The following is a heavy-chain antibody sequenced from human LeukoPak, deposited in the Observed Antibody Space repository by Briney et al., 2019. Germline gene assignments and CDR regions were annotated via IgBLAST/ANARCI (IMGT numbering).Heavy chain of an antibody. CDR3: ARVPLGYCSGGSCYYFDY. J-gene: IGHJ4*02. V-gene: IGHV3-11*01. D-gene: IGHD2-15*01. CDR1: GFTFSNYY. Sequence: GGPLRLSCAASGFTFSNYYMSWIRQAPGKGLEWVSYISDSGSTIYYADSVKGRFTISRDNAKNSLYLQMNSLRAEDTAVYYCARVPLGYCSGGSCYYFDYWGQGTLATVSS. CDR2: ISDSGSTI.